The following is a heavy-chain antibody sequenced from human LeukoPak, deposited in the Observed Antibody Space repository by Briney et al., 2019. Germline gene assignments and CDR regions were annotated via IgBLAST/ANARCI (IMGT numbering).Heavy chain of an antibody. CDR3: AREPGDGGYDNFDY. CDR1: GYTFTAYY. J-gene: IGHJ4*02. Sequence: ASVKVSCTASGYTFTAYYMHWVRQAPGQGLEWMGWLNPKSGVTHYAQKFQDRVTMTRDTSFSTAYMERSRLRSDDTAVYYCAREPGDGGYDNFDYWGRGTLVTVSS. D-gene: IGHD5-12*01. CDR2: LNPKSGVT. V-gene: IGHV1-2*02.